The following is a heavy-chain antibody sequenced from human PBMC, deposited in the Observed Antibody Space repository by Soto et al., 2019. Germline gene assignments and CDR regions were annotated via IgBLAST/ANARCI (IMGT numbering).Heavy chain of an antibody. CDR1: GGTFSSYA. Sequence: SVKVSCKASGGTFSSYAISWVRQAPGQGLEWMGGIIPIFGTANYAQKFQGRVTITADESTSTAYMELSSLRSEDTAVYYCASLPLPNRDIVVVVAATWGYYYYGMDVWGQGTTVTVSS. CDR2: IIPIFGTA. CDR3: ASLPLPNRDIVVVVAATWGYYYYGMDV. J-gene: IGHJ6*02. D-gene: IGHD2-15*01. V-gene: IGHV1-69*13.